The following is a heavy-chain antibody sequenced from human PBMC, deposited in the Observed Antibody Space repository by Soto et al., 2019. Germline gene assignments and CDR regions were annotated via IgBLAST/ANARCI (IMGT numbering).Heavy chain of an antibody. CDR1: GYTFTSYY. Sequence: ASVKVSCKASGYTFTSYYMHWVRQAPGQGLEWMGIINPSGGSTSYAQKFQGRVTMTRDTSTSTAYMELSSLRSEDTAVYYCARGVTMIVVVTQYYYYGMDVWGQGTTVTVSS. J-gene: IGHJ6*02. D-gene: IGHD3-22*01. CDR3: ARGVTMIVVVTQYYYYGMDV. V-gene: IGHV1-46*01. CDR2: INPSGGST.